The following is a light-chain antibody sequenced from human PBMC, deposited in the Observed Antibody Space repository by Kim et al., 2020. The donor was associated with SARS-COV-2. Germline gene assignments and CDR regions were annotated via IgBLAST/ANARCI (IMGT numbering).Light chain of an antibody. Sequence: VAGGLGKTARITCGGNNIGSKNVHWYQQKPGQAPVLVIYRDSNRPSGIPERFSGSNSGNTATLTISRAQAGDEADYYCQVWDSSTVFGGGTQLTVL. CDR3: QVWDSSTV. CDR2: RDS. V-gene: IGLV3-9*01. CDR1: NIGSKN. J-gene: IGLJ3*02.